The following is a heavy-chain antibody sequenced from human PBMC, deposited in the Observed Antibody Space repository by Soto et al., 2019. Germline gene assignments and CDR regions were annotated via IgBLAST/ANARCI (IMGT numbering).Heavy chain of an antibody. V-gene: IGHV4-59*01. Sequence: SETLSLTCTVSGGSISGYYWSWIRQPPGQGLEWIGYIYYSGGTNYNPSLKSRVSISVDKSKNQFSLKLSSVTAGDTAVYFCARVQSGSYALYYFDYWGQGTLVTVSS. D-gene: IGHD1-26*01. CDR1: GGSISGYY. CDR2: IYYSGGT. CDR3: ARVQSGSYALYYFDY. J-gene: IGHJ4*02.